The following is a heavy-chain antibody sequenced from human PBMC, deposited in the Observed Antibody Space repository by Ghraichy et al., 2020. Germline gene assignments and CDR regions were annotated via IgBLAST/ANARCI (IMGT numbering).Heavy chain of an antibody. D-gene: IGHD6-13*01. CDR2: IWYDGSNK. J-gene: IGHJ6*02. CDR1: GFTFSSYG. V-gene: IGHV3-33*01. CDR3: ARDDRPSSSWFNYYYYYGMDV. Sequence: GGSLRLSCAASGFTFSSYGMHWVRQAPGKGLEWVAVIWYDGSNKYYADSVKGRFTISRDNSKNTLYLQMNSLRAEDTAVYYCARDDRPSSSWFNYYYYYGMDVWGQGTTVTVSS.